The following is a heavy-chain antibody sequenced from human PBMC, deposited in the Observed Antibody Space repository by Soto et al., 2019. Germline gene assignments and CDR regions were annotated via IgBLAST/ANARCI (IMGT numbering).Heavy chain of an antibody. D-gene: IGHD3-22*01. V-gene: IGHV1-69*01. CDR1: GGIFTNNA. CDR3: ATVVQNDGNNFYHGMDV. J-gene: IGHJ6*02. CDR2: GIPLFDTA. Sequence: QVQVVQSGAEVKKPGSSVKVSCKVSGGIFTNNAISWVRQAPGQGLEWLGGGIPLFDTAYYAQIFRGSLRICADGATTTAYMELSCLTSADTAGYFCATVVQNDGNNFYHGMDVWCQGTTVTVS.